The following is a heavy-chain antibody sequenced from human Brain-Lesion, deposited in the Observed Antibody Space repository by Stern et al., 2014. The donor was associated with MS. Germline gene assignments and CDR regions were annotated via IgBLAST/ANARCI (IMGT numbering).Heavy chain of an antibody. J-gene: IGHJ3*02. CDR3: ARTSVVTPSDDVFDI. CDR1: GGSIGSGGHS. CDR2: IYHSGSP. D-gene: IGHD4-23*01. V-gene: IGHV4-30-2*01. Sequence: QLVESGSGLVKPSQTLSLTCVVSGGSIGSGGHSWSWIRQPPGQGLGWVGYIYHSGSPFYNPSLESRVTISIDRSKNQFSLKLISVTAADAAVYYCARTSVVTPSDDVFDIWGQGTMVTVSS.